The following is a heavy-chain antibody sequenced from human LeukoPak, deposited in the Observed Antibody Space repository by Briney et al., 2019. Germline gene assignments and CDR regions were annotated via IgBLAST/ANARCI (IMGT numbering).Heavy chain of an antibody. CDR1: GDSISSSGYY. D-gene: IGHD4-23*01. V-gene: IGHV4-39*07. J-gene: IGHJ4*02. CDR3: ARGNGWKLHDY. Sequence: SETLSLTCTVSGDSISSSGYYWGWIRQPPGKGLEWIGIIHFSGTTYYNPSLKSRVTISVDTSKNQFSLKLTSVTAADTAVYYCARGNGWKLHDYWGQGIQVTVSS. CDR2: IHFSGTT.